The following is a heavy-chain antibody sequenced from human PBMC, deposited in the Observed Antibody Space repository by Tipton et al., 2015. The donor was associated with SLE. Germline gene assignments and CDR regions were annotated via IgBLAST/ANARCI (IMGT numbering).Heavy chain of an antibody. V-gene: IGHV4-39*07. Sequence: TLSLTCTVSGNSIRSSSNFWGWVRQPPGKGLEWIASIFYGGGTYYNPSLNSRVTISVDTSKNQFSLKVNSVTAADTAIYYCVRESGRLESGSTTYYYLDVWGKGTTVTVSS. D-gene: IGHD6-6*01. CDR1: GNSIRSSSNF. CDR3: VRESGRLESGSTTYYYLDV. CDR2: IFYGGGT. J-gene: IGHJ6*03.